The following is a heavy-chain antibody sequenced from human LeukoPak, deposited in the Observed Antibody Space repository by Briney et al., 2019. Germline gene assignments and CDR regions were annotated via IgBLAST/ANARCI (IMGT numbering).Heavy chain of an antibody. J-gene: IGHJ6*02. D-gene: IGHD3-10*01. CDR3: ARTPMVRSANWGYGMDV. V-gene: IGHV4-4*07. CDR1: GGSISSYC. CDR2: IYTSGST. Sequence: SETLSLTCTVSGGSISSYCWSWIRQPAGKGLEWIGRIYTSGSTNYNPSLKSRVTMSVDTSKNQFSLKLSSVTAADTAVYYCARTPMVRSANWGYGMDVWGQGTTVTVSS.